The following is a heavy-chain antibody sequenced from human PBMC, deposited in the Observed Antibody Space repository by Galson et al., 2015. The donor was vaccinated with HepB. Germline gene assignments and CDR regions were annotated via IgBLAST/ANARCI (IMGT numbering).Heavy chain of an antibody. CDR1: GLTFSSYG. V-gene: IGHV3-30*18. CDR2: ISYDGSNK. Sequence: SLRLSCAASGLTFSSYGMHWVRQAPGKGLEWVAVISYDGSNKYYADSVKGRFTISRDNSKNTLYLQMNSLRAEDTAVYYCAKSKASYYYYGMDVWGQGTTVTVSS. J-gene: IGHJ6*02. CDR3: AKSKASYYYYGMDV.